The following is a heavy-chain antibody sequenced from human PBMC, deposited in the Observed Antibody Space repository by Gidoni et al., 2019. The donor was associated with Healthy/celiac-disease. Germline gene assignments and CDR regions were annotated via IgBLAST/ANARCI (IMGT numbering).Heavy chain of an antibody. V-gene: IGHV3-15*01. CDR3: TTDNYYDSSGYYTHYYYYGMDV. Sequence: EVQLVESGGGLVKPGGSLRLSCAASGFTFSNAWMSWVRQAPGKGLEWVGRIKSKTDGGTTDYAAPVKGRFTISRDDSKNTLYLQMNSLKTEDTAVYYCTTDNYYDSSGYYTHYYYYGMDVWGQGTTVTVSS. CDR2: IKSKTDGGTT. D-gene: IGHD3-22*01. J-gene: IGHJ6*02. CDR1: GFTFSNAW.